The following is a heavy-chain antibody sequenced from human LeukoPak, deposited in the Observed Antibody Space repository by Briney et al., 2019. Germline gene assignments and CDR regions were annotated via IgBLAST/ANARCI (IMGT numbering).Heavy chain of an antibody. CDR3: ARPLHGAFDI. CDR2: IYYSGST. CDR1: GGSISSYY. Sequence: SETLSLTCTVSGGSISSYYWSWIRQPPGKGLEWIGYIYYSGSTNYNPSLKSRVTISVDTSKNQFSLKLSSVTAADTAVYYCARPLHGAFDIWGQGTMVTVSP. D-gene: IGHD2-15*01. J-gene: IGHJ3*02. V-gene: IGHV4-59*01.